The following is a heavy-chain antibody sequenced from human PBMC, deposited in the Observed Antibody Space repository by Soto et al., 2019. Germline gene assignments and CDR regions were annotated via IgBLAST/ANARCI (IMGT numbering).Heavy chain of an antibody. CDR2: IIPIFGTE. Sequence: SVRVSCRASGGTFSSYAISWVRPAPGQGRGWRGGIIPIFGTENYAQKFQGRVTITADEATRTDYMELSSLRSDDTAVYYCARYNGSYYRLYGLDGWGQVNTVTVSS. CDR1: GGTFSSYA. J-gene: IGHJ6*02. D-gene: IGHD1-26*01. V-gene: IGHV1-69*13. CDR3: ARYNGSYYRLYGLDG.